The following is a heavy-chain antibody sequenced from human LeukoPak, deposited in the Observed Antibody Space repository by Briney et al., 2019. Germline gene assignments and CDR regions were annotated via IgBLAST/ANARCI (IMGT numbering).Heavy chain of an antibody. CDR2: IYYSGST. CDR1: GGSISSSSYY. CDR3: AKGIAVAGNGFDP. V-gene: IGHV4-39*01. J-gene: IGHJ5*02. Sequence: SETLSLTCTVSGGSISSSSYYWGWIRQPPGKGLECIGSIYYSGSTYYNPSLKSRVTISVDTSKNQFSLKLSSVTAADTAVYYCAKGIAVAGNGFDPWGQGTLVTVSS. D-gene: IGHD6-19*01.